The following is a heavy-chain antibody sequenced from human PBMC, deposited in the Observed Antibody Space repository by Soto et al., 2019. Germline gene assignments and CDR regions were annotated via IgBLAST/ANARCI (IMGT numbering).Heavy chain of an antibody. CDR1: GDCRCRGGSY. J-gene: IGHJ6*02. V-gene: IGHV4-31*03. CDR2: IYYSGST. Sequence: TRSVTCRVWGDCRCRGGSYYRWIRQPPGKGLEWIGYIYYSGSTYYNPSLKSRVTISEDTSQNQFSLKLSSVILEDTDVYYCARAHLRTTAYYFAAMDVWGHGTTVTVSS. CDR3: ARAHLRTTAYYFAAMDV.